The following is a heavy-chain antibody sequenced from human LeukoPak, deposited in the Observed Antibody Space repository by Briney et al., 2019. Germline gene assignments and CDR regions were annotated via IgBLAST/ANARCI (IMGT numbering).Heavy chain of an antibody. CDR2: ISSGGSTI. J-gene: IGHJ5*02. CDR1: GFTFSDYY. CDR3: ARGEDYCSGGSCYSFSFWFDP. V-gene: IGHV3-11*01. Sequence: GGSLRLSCAASGFTFSDYYMTWIRQAPGKGLEWVSHISSGGSTIYYADSVKGRFTISRDNAKNLLYLQMNSLRAEDTAVYYCARGEDYCSGGSCYSFSFWFDPWGQGTLVTVSS. D-gene: IGHD2-15*01.